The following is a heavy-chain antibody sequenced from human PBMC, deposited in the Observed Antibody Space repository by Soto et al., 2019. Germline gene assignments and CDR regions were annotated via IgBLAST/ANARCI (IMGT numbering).Heavy chain of an antibody. CDR1: GGSISGFH. CDR2: VYYTGST. CDR3: VRWVGHFDF. V-gene: IGHV4-59*03. J-gene: IGHJ4*02. D-gene: IGHD1-26*01. Sequence: QVQLQESGPGLVKPSETLSLTCSVSGGSISGFHWSWIRQPPGKGLEWIGYVYYTGSTNYNPSFKSRVTISVDTSKNQFSLKLTSVTAADTAVYYCVRWVGHFDFWGQGTPVTVSS.